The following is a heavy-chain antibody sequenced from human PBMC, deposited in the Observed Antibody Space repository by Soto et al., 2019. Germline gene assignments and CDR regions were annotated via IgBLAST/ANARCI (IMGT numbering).Heavy chain of an antibody. CDR2: IYYSGST. CDR1: GGSISSYY. CDR3: ASVNYGDYVGLDY. D-gene: IGHD4-17*01. J-gene: IGHJ4*02. V-gene: IGHV4-59*01. Sequence: QVQLQESGPGLVKPSETLSLTCTVSGGSISSYYWSWMRQPPGKGLAWIGYIYYSGSTNDNPSLKRRVTISVDTSKNQFSLKLSSVNAADTAVYYCASVNYGDYVGLDYWGQGTLVTVSS.